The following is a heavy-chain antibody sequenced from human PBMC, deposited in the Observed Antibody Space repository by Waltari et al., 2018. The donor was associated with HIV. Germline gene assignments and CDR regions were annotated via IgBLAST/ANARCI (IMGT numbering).Heavy chain of an antibody. CDR3: ARDDYGMDV. CDR1: GFPFSSYR. CDR2: ISSSSSTI. V-gene: IGHV3-48*04. Sequence: EVQLVESGGGLVQPGGSLSLSCAASGFPFSSYRMNWVRQAPGKGLEWVSYISSSSSTIYYADSVKGRFTISRDNAKNSLYLQMNSLRAEDTAVYYCARDDYGMDVWGQGTTVTVSS. J-gene: IGHJ6*02.